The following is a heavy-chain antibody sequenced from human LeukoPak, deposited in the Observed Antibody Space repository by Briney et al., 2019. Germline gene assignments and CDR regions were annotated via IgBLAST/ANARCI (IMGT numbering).Heavy chain of an antibody. CDR3: AKVRDCSGGSCYQPLGWFDP. V-gene: IGHV3-23*01. CDR2: ISGSGGST. D-gene: IGHD2-15*01. J-gene: IGHJ5*02. CDR1: GFTFNSYA. Sequence: PGGSLSLSCAASGFTFNSYAMSWVRQAPGKGLEWVSAISGSGGSTYYADSVKGRFTISRDNSKNTLYLQMNSLRAEDTAVYYCAKVRDCSGGSCYQPLGWFDPWGQGTLVTVSS.